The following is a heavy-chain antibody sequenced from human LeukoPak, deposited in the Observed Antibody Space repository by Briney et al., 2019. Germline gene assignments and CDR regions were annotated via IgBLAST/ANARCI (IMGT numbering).Heavy chain of an antibody. CDR3: ARPYSSGWKAFDY. J-gene: IGHJ4*02. Sequence: GESLKISCKGSGYSFTNYWIAWVRQMPGKGPEWMGIIYPGDSDTRYSPSFQGQVTISADKSISTAYLQWSSLKASDTAIYYCARPYSSGWKAFDYWGQGTLVTVSS. CDR2: IYPGDSDT. D-gene: IGHD6-19*01. V-gene: IGHV5-51*01. CDR1: GYSFTNYW.